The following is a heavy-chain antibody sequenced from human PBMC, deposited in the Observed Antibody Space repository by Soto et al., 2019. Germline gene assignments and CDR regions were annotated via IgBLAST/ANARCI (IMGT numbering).Heavy chain of an antibody. CDR2: INHYNGNT. Sequence: QVQLVQSGAEVKKPGASVKVSCKASGYTFTSYGISWVRQAPGQGLEWMGWINHYNGNTNYAQKLQGRVTMTTDTSTNTAYMELRGMRSDDTAGYCCARDPGGGNWFDPWGQGTLVTVSS. D-gene: IGHD3-16*01. CDR1: GYTFTSYG. V-gene: IGHV1-18*01. J-gene: IGHJ5*02. CDR3: ARDPGGGNWFDP.